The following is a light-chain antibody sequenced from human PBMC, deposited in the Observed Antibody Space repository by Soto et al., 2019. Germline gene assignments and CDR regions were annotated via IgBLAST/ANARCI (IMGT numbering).Light chain of an antibody. J-gene: IGKJ1*01. CDR2: GAS. CDR3: QQYNNWPPT. CDR1: QSVSSN. V-gene: IGKV3-15*01. Sequence: EIVMTQSPATLSVSPGERATLSCRASQSVSSNLAWYQQKPGQAPRLLIYGASTRATGIPARFSGSGSGTDFTLTISSLQSEDLAFYYCQQYNNWPPTCGQGTKVEIK.